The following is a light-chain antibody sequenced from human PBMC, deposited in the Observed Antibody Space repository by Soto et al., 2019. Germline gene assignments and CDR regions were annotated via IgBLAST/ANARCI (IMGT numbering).Light chain of an antibody. Sequence: EIVMTQSPATLSVSPGERATLSCRASQSVSSNLAWYQQKPGQAPRLLIYGASTRATGIPARFSGSGSGTEFTLTISSLQSEDFAVYYCQQYNNWRLTFGGETMVEIK. CDR2: GAS. V-gene: IGKV3-15*01. CDR3: QQYNNWRLT. J-gene: IGKJ4*01. CDR1: QSVSSN.